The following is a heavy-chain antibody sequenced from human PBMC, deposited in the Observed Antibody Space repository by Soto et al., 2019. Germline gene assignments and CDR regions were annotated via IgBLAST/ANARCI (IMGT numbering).Heavy chain of an antibody. CDR3: AREPRYCRGGSCYLPNYRTDPIDY. CDR1: GFTFSSYS. J-gene: IGHJ4*02. Sequence: GGSLRLSCAASGFTFSSYSMNWVRQAPGKGLEWVSSISSSSSYIYYADSVKGRFTISRDNAKNSLYLQMNSLRAEDTAVYYCAREPRYCRGGSCYLPNYRTDPIDYWGQGTLVTVSS. V-gene: IGHV3-21*01. D-gene: IGHD2-15*01. CDR2: ISSSSSYI.